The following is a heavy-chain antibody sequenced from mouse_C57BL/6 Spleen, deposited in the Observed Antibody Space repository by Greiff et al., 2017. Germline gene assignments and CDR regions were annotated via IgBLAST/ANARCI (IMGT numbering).Heavy chain of an antibody. J-gene: IGHJ2*01. CDR2: IVPETGGT. Sequence: QVQLQQSGAELVRPGASVTLSCKASGYTFTDYEMHWVKQTPVHGLEWIGAIVPETGGTSYTQKFKGKAILTADKSSSTDNMELHSLTSEDSAVYYCTTYYYGSSYVRSKDFDYWGQGTTLTVSS. CDR1: GYTFTDYE. CDR3: TTYYYGSSYVRSKDFDY. V-gene: IGHV1-15*01. D-gene: IGHD1-1*01.